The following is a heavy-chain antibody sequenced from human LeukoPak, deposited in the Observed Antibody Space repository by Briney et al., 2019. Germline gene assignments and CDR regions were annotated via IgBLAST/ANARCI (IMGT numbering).Heavy chain of an antibody. D-gene: IGHD5-18*01. Sequence: SETLSLTCTVSGGSISSYYWSWIRQPPGKGLEWIGHIYYSGSTNYNPSLKSRVTISVDTSKNQFSLKLSSVTAADTAVYYCARVDTAMVSLDYWGQGTLVTVSS. CDR2: IYYSGST. J-gene: IGHJ4*02. CDR3: ARVDTAMVSLDY. V-gene: IGHV4-59*08. CDR1: GGSISSYY.